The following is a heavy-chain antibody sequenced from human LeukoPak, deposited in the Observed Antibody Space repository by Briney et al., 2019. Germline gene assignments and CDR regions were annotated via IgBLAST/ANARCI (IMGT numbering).Heavy chain of an antibody. CDR1: GLTFRGYS. Sequence: GGSLRLSCAASGLTFRGYSMNWVRQAPGKGLEWVSSISSSSSYIYYADSVKGRFTISRDNVKNSLYLQMNSLRADDTAVYYCARDYLPGTAAGYWGQGTLVTASS. CDR3: ARDYLPGTAAGY. D-gene: IGHD2-8*02. J-gene: IGHJ4*02. V-gene: IGHV3-21*01. CDR2: ISSSSSYI.